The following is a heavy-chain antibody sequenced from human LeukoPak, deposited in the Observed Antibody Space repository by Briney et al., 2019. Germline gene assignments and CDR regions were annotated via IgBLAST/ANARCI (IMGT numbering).Heavy chain of an antibody. J-gene: IGHJ5*02. D-gene: IGHD3-9*01. CDR3: ARDRSALRYFDWLLGRHSWFDP. V-gene: IGHV1-18*04. Sequence: ASVKVSCKASGYTFTSYGISWVRQAPGQGLEWMGWISAYNGNTNYAQKLQGRVTMTTDTSTSTAYMELRSLRSDDTAVYYCARDRSALRYFDWLLGRHSWFDPWGQGTLVTVSS. CDR2: ISAYNGNT. CDR1: GYTFTSYG.